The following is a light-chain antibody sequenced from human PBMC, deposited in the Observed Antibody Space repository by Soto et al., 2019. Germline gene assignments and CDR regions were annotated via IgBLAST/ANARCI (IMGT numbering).Light chain of an antibody. J-gene: IGLJ1*01. CDR3: SSYTSSSTLV. V-gene: IGLV2-14*01. CDR1: SXDVGGYNY. Sequence: QSALTQPASVSGSPGQSITISCTGTSXDVGGYNYVSWYQQHPGKAPKLMIYKVSNRPSGVSNRFSGSKSGNTASLTISGLQAEDEADYYCSSYTSSSTLVFGTGTKVAVL. CDR2: KVS.